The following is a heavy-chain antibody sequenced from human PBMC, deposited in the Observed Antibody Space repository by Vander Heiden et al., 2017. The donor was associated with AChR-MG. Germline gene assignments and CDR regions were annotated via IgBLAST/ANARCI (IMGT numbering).Heavy chain of an antibody. CDR2: IYWDDDR. CDR3: AHRFDLSSSWYRYYFDF. Sequence: QITLKESGPTLVKPTQTLTLTCTFSGFSLSTYGAGVGRIRQPPGKALEWLALIYWDDDRRYSPSLKSRLAIIKDTSKNQVILTMTNMDPADSATYFCAHRFDLSSSWYRYYFDFWGQGILVTVSS. J-gene: IGHJ4*01. D-gene: IGHD6-13*01. V-gene: IGHV2-5*02. CDR1: GFSLSTYGAG.